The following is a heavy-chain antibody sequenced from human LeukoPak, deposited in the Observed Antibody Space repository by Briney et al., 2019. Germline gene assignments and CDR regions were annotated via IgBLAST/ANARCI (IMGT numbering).Heavy chain of an antibody. CDR2: INHSGST. J-gene: IGHJ4*02. D-gene: IGHD3-10*01. Sequence: SETLSLTCAVYDGSFSGYFCSWIRQPPGKGLEWIGEINHSGSTYYNPSLKSRVTISVDRSKNQFSLKLSSVTAADTAVYYCARAPSVYGSGSYVDYWGQGTLVTVSS. V-gene: IGHV4-34*01. CDR3: ARAPSVYGSGSYVDY. CDR1: DGSFSGYF.